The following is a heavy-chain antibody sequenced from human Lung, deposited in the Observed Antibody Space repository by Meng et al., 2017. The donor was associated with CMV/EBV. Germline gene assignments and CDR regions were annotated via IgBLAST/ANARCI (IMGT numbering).Heavy chain of an antibody. CDR3: AKGGDYDSSGDY. Sequence: SCAASGFTFSSYAMHWVRQAPGKGLEWVAVISYDGSNKYYADSVKGRFTISRDNSKNTLYLQMNSLRAEDTAVYYCAKGGDYDSSGDYWGQGTLVTVSS. CDR1: GFTFSSYA. J-gene: IGHJ4*02. CDR2: ISYDGSNK. V-gene: IGHV3-30-3*01. D-gene: IGHD3-22*01.